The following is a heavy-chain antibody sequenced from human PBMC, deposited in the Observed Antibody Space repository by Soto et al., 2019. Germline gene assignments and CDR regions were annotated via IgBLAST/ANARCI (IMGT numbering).Heavy chain of an antibody. CDR2: IYHSGST. D-gene: IGHD5-18*01. J-gene: IGHJ4*02. V-gene: IGHV4-4*02. CDR1: GGSISSSNW. Sequence: QVQLQESGPGLVKPSGTLSLTCAVSGGSISSSNWWSWVRQPPGKGLEWIGEIYHSGSTNYNPSPKRRATXSXDXTKNQLPRNLSSGTAADTAVYYCARAYSYGNRAFAYWGQGTLVTVSS. CDR3: ARAYSYGNRAFAY.